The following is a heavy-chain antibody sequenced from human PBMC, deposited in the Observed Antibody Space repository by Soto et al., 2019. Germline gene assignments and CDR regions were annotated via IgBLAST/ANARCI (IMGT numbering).Heavy chain of an antibody. J-gene: IGHJ6*02. CDR3: ARLGETCHDFWSGYYYYYGMDV. D-gene: IGHD3-3*01. CDR2: IYHSGST. V-gene: IGHV4-38-2*01. Sequence: PSETLSLTCAVSGYSISSGYYWGWIRQPPGKGLEWIGSIYHSGSTYYNPSLKSRVTISVDTSKNQFSLKLSSVTAADTAVYYCARLGETCHDFWSGYYYYYGMDVWGQGTTVTVSS. CDR1: GYSISSGYY.